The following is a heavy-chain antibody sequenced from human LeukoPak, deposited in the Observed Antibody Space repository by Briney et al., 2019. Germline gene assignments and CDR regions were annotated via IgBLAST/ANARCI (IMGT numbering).Heavy chain of an antibody. Sequence: GGSLRLSCAASGFTFRDNYMSWIRQAPGKGPEWLSYISGSGSDINYAAPVKGRFTISRDNAKNSLYLQMNNLRVEDTAVYYCVRGPGRDGGYWGQGTLVTVSS. CDR1: GFTFRDNY. J-gene: IGHJ4*02. D-gene: IGHD1-26*01. CDR3: VRGPGRDGGY. CDR2: ISGSGSDI. V-gene: IGHV3-11*04.